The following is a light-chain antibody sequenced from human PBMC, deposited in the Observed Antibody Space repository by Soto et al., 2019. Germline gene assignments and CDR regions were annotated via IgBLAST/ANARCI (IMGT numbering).Light chain of an antibody. J-gene: IGLJ2*01. CDR3: GKWESSLSAVV. CDR1: SSNIGNNY. Sequence: QSVLTQPPSVSAAPGQKVTISCSGSSSNIGNNYVSWYQQLPGTAPKLLIYDNNKRPSGIPDRFSGSKSGTSATLGITGLQTGDEADYYCGKWESSLSAVVFGGGTKLTVL. V-gene: IGLV1-51*01. CDR2: DNN.